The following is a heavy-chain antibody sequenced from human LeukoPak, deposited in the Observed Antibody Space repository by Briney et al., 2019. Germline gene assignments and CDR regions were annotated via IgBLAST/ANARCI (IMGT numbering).Heavy chain of an antibody. D-gene: IGHD3-10*01. CDR1: GYSLSSGYY. CDR3: ARATYYNVDY. Sequence: SETLSLTCTVSGYSLSSGYYWGWIRQPPGKGLQWIGTIYHSGSTYYNPSLKSRVTISVDTSKNQFSLKLTSVTAADTAVYYCARATYYNVDYWGQGTLVTVSS. V-gene: IGHV4-38-2*02. CDR2: IYHSGST. J-gene: IGHJ4*02.